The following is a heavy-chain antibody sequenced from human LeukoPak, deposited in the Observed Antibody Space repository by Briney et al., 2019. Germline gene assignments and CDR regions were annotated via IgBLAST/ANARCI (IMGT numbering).Heavy chain of an antibody. CDR3: ARVSSSWYQDWYFDL. J-gene: IGHJ2*01. CDR1: GGSISSYY. V-gene: IGHV4-4*07. Sequence: SETLSLTCTVSGGSISSYYWSWIRQPAGKGLEWIGRIETSGNTNYKSSLKSRVTMSVDTSKNQFSLKLRSVTAADTAVYYCARVSSSWYQDWYFDLWGRGTLVTVSS. D-gene: IGHD6-13*01. CDR2: IETSGNT.